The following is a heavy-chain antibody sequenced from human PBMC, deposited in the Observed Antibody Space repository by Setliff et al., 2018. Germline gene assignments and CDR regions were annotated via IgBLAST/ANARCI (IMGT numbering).Heavy chain of an antibody. J-gene: IGHJ6*03. CDR3: ASRPTKYYYYMDV. D-gene: IGHD6-6*01. CDR2: INHSGST. V-gene: IGHV4-34*01. CDR1: GGSFSGYQ. Sequence: SETLSLTCVVYGGSFSGYQWSWIRQPPGKGLEWIGEINHSGSTNYNPSLKSRVSISVEKSKNQFSLILRSVTAADTAVYYCASRPTKYYYYMDVWGKGTTV.